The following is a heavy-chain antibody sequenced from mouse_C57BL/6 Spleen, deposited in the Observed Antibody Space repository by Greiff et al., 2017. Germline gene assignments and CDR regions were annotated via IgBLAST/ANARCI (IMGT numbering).Heavy chain of an antibody. CDR2: ISSGSSTI. J-gene: IGHJ4*01. CDR1: GFTFSDYG. CDR3: ARGLRQDYYAMDY. Sequence: EVQLVESGGGLVKPGGSLKLSCAASGFTFSDYGMHWVRQAPEKGLEWVAYISSGSSTIYYADTVKGRFTISRDNAKNTLFLQMTSLRSEDTAMYYCARGLRQDYYAMDYWGQGTSVTVSS. D-gene: IGHD2-2*01. V-gene: IGHV5-17*01.